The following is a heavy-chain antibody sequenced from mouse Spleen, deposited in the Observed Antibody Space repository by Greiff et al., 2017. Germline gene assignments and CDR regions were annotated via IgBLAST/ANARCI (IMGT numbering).Heavy chain of an antibody. Sequence: QVQLQQSGAELARPGASVKLSCKASGYTFTSYGISWVKQRTGQGLEWIGEIYPRSGNTYYNEKFKGKATLTADKSSSTAYMELRSLTSEDSAVYFCARRAEAHFDYWGQGTTLTVSS. V-gene: IGHV1-81*01. J-gene: IGHJ2*01. CDR3: ARRAEAHFDY. CDR1: GYTFTSYG. CDR2: IYPRSGNT. D-gene: IGHD3-1*01.